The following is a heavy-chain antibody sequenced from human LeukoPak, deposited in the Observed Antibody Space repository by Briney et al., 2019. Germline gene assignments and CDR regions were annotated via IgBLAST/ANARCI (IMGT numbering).Heavy chain of an antibody. Sequence: GGSLRLSCTASGFTFNNFAMSWVRQAPGKGLEWVSAVSGNSDNTYYADSVKGRFTISRDNSKNTLYLQMSSLRAEDTAVFYCAKGWETSGYYNGFDCWGQGTLVTVSS. D-gene: IGHD3-3*01. CDR3: AKGWETSGYYNGFDC. J-gene: IGHJ4*02. V-gene: IGHV3-23*01. CDR2: VSGNSDNT. CDR1: GFTFNNFA.